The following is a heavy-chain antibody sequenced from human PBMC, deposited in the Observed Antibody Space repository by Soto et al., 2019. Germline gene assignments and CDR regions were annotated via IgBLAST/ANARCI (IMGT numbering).Heavy chain of an antibody. CDR1: GVTFISYT. Sequence: WGSLRLSCSVFGVTFISYTIHFVRQAPGKGLQYVSSISTNGGSTYYADSVKGRFTISRDNSKNTLYLQMSSLRVEDTAVYYCVKDRYVDYWGQGTLVTVSS. CDR2: ISTNGGST. J-gene: IGHJ4*02. V-gene: IGHV3-64D*06. CDR3: VKDRYVDY.